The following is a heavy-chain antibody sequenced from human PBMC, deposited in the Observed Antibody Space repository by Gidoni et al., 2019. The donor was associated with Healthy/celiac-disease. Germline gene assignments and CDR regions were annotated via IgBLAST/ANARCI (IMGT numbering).Heavy chain of an antibody. J-gene: IGHJ4*02. CDR3: AKAPGIAVAGNFDY. CDR2: ISWNSGSI. D-gene: IGHD6-19*01. CDR1: GFTFDDYA. Sequence: EVQLVESGGGLVQPGRSLRLSCAASGFTFDDYAMHWVRQAPGKGLEWVSGISWNSGSIGYADSVKGRFTISRDNAKNSLYLQMNSLRAEDTALYYCAKAPGIAVAGNFDYWGQGTLVTVSS. V-gene: IGHV3-9*01.